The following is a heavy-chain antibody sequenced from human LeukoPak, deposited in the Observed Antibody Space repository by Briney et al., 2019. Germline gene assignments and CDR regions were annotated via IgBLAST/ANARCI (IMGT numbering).Heavy chain of an antibody. CDR2: ICDSGVNT. D-gene: IGHD1-1*01. J-gene: IGHJ5*02. CDR1: GFSFSSYV. V-gene: IGHV3-23*01. CDR3: ATGSSAPGTTTSLHWFDP. Sequence: QPGGSLRLSCAASGFSFSSYVMSWVRQAPGRGLEWVSTICDSGVNTYYADSVKGRFTISRDNSKNTLYLQMNSLRAEDTAIYYCATGSSAPGTTTSLHWFDPWGQGTLVTVSS.